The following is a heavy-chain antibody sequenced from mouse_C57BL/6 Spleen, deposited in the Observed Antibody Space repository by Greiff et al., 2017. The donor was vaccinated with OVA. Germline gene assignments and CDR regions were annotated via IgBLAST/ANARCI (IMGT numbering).Heavy chain of an antibody. CDR2: IRNKANGYTT. CDR1: GFTFTDYY. J-gene: IGHJ4*01. V-gene: IGHV7-3*01. Sequence: EVKVEESGGGLVQPGGSLSLSCAASGFTFTDYYMSWVRQPPGKALEWLGFIRNKANGYTTEYSASVKGRFTISRDNSQSILYLQMNALRAEDSATYYCARDYGLLYAMDYWGQGTSVTVSS. CDR3: ARDYGLLYAMDY. D-gene: IGHD1-1*01.